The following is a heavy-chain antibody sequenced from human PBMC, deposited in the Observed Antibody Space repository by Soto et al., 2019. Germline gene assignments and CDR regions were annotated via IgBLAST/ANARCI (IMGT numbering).Heavy chain of an antibody. V-gene: IGHV3-30-3*01. CDR1: GFTFSSYA. J-gene: IGHJ4*02. CDR2: ISYDGSNK. Sequence: GGSLRLSCAASGFTFSSYAMHWVRQAPGKGLEWVAVISYDGSNKYYADSVKGRFTISRDNSKNTLYLQMNSLRAEDTAVCYCARDRRYFDWSGSFDYWGQGTLVTVS. CDR3: ARDRRYFDWSGSFDY. D-gene: IGHD3-9*01.